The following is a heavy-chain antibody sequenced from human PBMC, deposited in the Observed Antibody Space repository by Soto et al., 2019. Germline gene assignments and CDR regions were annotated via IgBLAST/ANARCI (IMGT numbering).Heavy chain of an antibody. CDR3: AREVAGTGEFDY. CDR1: GDSISTSNW. CDR2: IYHSGST. J-gene: IGHJ4*02. V-gene: IGHV4-4*02. D-gene: IGHD6-19*01. Sequence: QVQLQESGPGLVKPSGTLSLTCAVSGDSISTSNWWSWVRQPPGKGLEWIGEIYHSGSTTYNPSLTSRVTISVDKSRNQFSLKLTSVTAAATAVYYCAREVAGTGEFDYWGQGTLVTVSS.